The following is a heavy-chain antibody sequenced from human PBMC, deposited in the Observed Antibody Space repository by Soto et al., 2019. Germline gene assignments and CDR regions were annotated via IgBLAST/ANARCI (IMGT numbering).Heavy chain of an antibody. V-gene: IGHV1-2*02. J-gene: IGHJ4*02. D-gene: IGHD2-21*01. Sequence: QVQLVQSGAEVKKPGASVKVSCKASGYTFTNYYMHWVRQAPGQGLEWMGWINLNSGGTNYAQKFQGRVTMTRDTSTSTVYMELSRLRSDDTALYYCARNQISRRDCYNVDYWGQGTRVTVSS. CDR2: INLNSGGT. CDR3: ARNQISRRDCYNVDY. CDR1: GYTFTNYY.